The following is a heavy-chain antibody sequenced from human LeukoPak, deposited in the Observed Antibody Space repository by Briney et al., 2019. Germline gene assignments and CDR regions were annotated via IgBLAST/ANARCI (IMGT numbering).Heavy chain of an antibody. V-gene: IGHV4-34*01. CDR1: GGSFSGYY. CDR3: AGGTSYSSGWYYAEYFQH. CDR2: INHSGST. D-gene: IGHD6-19*01. J-gene: IGHJ1*01. Sequence: SETLSLTCAVYGGSFSGYYWSWIRQPPGKGLEWIGEINHSGSTNYNPSLKSRVTISVDTSKNQFSLKLSSVTAADTAVYYCAGGTSYSSGWYYAEYFQHWGQGTLVTVSS.